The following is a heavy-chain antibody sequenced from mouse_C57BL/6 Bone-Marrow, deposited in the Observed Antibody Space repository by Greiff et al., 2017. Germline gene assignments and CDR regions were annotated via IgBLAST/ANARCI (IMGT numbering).Heavy chain of an antibody. CDR1: GFTFSSYG. CDR3: AGRMIRAMDY. J-gene: IGHJ4*01. CDR2: ISSGGSYT. Sequence: EVQRVESGGDLVKPGGSLKLSCAASGFTFSSYGMSWVRQTPDKRLEWVATISSGGSYTYYPDSVKGRFTISRDNAKNTLYLQMSSLKSEDTAMYYCAGRMIRAMDYWGQGTSVTVSS. V-gene: IGHV5-6*01. D-gene: IGHD2-4*01.